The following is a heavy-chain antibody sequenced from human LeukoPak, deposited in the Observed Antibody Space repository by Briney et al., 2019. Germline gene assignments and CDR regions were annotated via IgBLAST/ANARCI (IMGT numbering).Heavy chain of an antibody. J-gene: IGHJ4*02. CDR3: ARDRGIAAAETFDY. CDR1: GDSVSSNSAA. CDR2: TYYRSKCYN. Sequence: SQTLSLTCAISGDSVSSNSAAWNWTRQSPSRGLEWLGRTYYRSKCYNAYAVSVKKRRIINPDISNNQFSLQLNSMTPEDTAVYYCARDRGIAAAETFDYWGQGTLVTVSS. V-gene: IGHV6-1*01. D-gene: IGHD6-13*01.